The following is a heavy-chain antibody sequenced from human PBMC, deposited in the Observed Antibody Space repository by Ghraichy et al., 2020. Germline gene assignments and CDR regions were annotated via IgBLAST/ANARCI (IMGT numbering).Heavy chain of an antibody. V-gene: IGHV5-51*01. Sequence: GESLNISCKGSGYSFTSYWIGWVRQMPGKGLEWMGIIYPGDSDTRYSPSFQGQVTISADKSISTAYLQWSSLKASDTAMYYCTRRSRFYSSRDSDAFDIWGQGTMVTVSS. CDR3: TRRSRFYSSRDSDAFDI. D-gene: IGHD6-13*01. CDR1: GYSFTSYW. J-gene: IGHJ3*02. CDR2: IYPGDSDT.